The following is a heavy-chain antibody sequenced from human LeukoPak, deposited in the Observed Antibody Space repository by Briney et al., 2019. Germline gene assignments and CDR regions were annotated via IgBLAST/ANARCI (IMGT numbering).Heavy chain of an antibody. Sequence: GGSLRLSCAASGFTFSSYGMSWVRQAPGKGLEWVSAISGSGGSTYYADSVKGRFTISRDNSKNTLYLQMNSLKTEDTAVYYCTRRQGQRLAVAGYYYYYYYMDVWGKGTTVTVSS. V-gene: IGHV3-23*01. CDR2: ISGSGGST. D-gene: IGHD6-19*01. CDR3: TRRQGQRLAVAGYYYYYYYMDV. CDR1: GFTFSSYG. J-gene: IGHJ6*03.